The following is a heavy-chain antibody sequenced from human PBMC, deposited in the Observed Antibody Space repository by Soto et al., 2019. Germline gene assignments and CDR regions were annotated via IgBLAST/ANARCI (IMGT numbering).Heavy chain of an antibody. CDR1: GGTFSSYT. J-gene: IGHJ4*02. CDR2: IIPILGIA. Sequence: SVKVSCKASGGTFSSYTISWVRQAPGQGLEWMGRIIPILGIANYAQKFQGRVTITADKSTSTAYMELSSLRSEDTAVYYCARGYHGDYRYYFDYWGQGTLVTVSS. D-gene: IGHD4-17*01. CDR3: ARGYHGDYRYYFDY. V-gene: IGHV1-69*02.